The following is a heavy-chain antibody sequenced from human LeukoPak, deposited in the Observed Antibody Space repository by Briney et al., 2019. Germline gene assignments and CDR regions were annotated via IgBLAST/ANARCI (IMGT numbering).Heavy chain of an antibody. CDR1: GFTFSSYS. CDR2: ISSSSSYI. J-gene: IGHJ3*02. V-gene: IGHV3-21*01. D-gene: IGHD3-22*01. CDR3: ARAFIRGDSSGYHAFDI. Sequence: GGSLRLSCAASGFTFSSYSMNWVRQAPGKGLEWVSSISSSSSYIYYADSVKGRFTISRDNAKNSLYLHMNSLRAEDTAVYYRARAFIRGDSSGYHAFDIWGQGTMVTVSS.